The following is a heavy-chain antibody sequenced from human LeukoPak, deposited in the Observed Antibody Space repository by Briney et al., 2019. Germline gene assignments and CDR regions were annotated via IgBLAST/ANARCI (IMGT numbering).Heavy chain of an antibody. V-gene: IGHV3-30*02. J-gene: IGHJ4*02. CDR2: IRYDGSNK. D-gene: IGHD5-12*01. CDR1: GFTFSSYG. Sequence: GGSLRLSCAASGFTFSSYGTHWVRQAPGKGLEWVAFIRYDGSNKYYADSVKGRFTISRDNSKNTLYLQMNSLRAEDTAVYYCAKDMNIVATTQYYFDYWGQGTLVTVSS. CDR3: AKDMNIVATTQYYFDY.